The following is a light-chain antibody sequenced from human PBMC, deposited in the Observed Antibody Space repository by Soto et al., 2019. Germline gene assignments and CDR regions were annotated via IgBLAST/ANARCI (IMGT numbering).Light chain of an antibody. CDR2: QVS. Sequence: DVVMTQSPLSLSVTLGQPASISCRSSQGLVYSDGNTFLNWFHQRPGQSPRRLIYQVSNRDSGVPDRFSGRGSGTDYTLTISGVEAEDVGRYYCVQGTHWPWTFGQGTKVEIK. V-gene: IGKV2-30*01. CDR1: QGLVYSDGNTF. CDR3: VQGTHWPWT. J-gene: IGKJ1*01.